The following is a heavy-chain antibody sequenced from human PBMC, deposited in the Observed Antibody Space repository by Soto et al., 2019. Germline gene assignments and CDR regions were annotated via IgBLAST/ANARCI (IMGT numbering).Heavy chain of an antibody. V-gene: IGHV1-69*01. Sequence: QVQLVQSGAEVKKPGSSVKVSCKASGGTFSSYAISWVRQATGQGLEWMGGIIPIFGTANYAQKFQGRVTITADESTSTADMELSSLRSEDTAVYYCARLSPKQQLVPNYWGQGTLVTVSS. CDR2: IIPIFGTA. CDR3: ARLSPKQQLVPNY. D-gene: IGHD6-13*01. CDR1: GGTFSSYA. J-gene: IGHJ4*02.